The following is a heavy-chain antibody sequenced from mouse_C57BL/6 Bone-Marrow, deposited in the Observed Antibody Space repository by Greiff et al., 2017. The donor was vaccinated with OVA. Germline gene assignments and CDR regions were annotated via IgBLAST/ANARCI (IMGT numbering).Heavy chain of an antibody. Sequence: QVQLQQSGAELMKPGASVKLSCKATGYTFTGYWIAWVKQRPGHGLEWIGEILPGSGSTNYTEKFKGKATFTADTSSNTAYMQLSSLTTEDSAIYYCARPDGLDWYIDVWGTGTAVTVTS. V-gene: IGHV1-9*01. CDR2: ILPGSGST. CDR1: GYTFTGYW. CDR3: ARPDGLDWYIDV. J-gene: IGHJ1*03. D-gene: IGHD2-3*01.